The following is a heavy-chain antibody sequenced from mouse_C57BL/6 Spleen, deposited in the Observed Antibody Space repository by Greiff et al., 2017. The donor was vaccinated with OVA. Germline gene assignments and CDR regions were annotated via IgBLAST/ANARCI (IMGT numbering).Heavy chain of an antibody. CDR2: IYPGDGDT. V-gene: IGHV1-80*01. D-gene: IGHD3-2*02. Sequence: QVQLQQSGAELVKPGASVKISCKASGYAFSSYWMNWVKQRPGQGLEWIGQIYPGDGDTNYNGKFKGKATLTADKSSSTAYMQLSSLTSEDSAVYFCARGQLRLTWFAYWGQGTLVTVSA. J-gene: IGHJ3*01. CDR1: GYAFSSYW. CDR3: ARGQLRLTWFAY.